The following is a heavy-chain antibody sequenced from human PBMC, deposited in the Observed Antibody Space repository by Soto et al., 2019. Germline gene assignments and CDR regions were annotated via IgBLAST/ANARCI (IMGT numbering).Heavy chain of an antibody. Sequence: TFSSYGMHWVRQAPGKGLEWVAVISYDGSNKYYADSVKGRFTISRDNSKNTLYLQMNSLRAEDTAVYYCAKDRLNYYDSSGYLASYYYYGMDVWGQGTTVTVSS. CDR3: AKDRLNYYDSSGYLASYYYYGMDV. CDR1: TFSSYG. CDR2: ISYDGSNK. J-gene: IGHJ6*02. V-gene: IGHV3-30*18. D-gene: IGHD3-22*01.